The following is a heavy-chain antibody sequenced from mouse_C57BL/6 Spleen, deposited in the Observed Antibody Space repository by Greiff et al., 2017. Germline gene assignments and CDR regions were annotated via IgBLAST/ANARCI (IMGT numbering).Heavy chain of an antibody. CDR2: IYPGDGDT. D-gene: IGHD3-3*01. CDR3: ERGAGGMDD. J-gene: IGHJ4*01. Sequence: QVQLQQSGAELVKPGASVKISCKASGYAFSSYWMTWVKQRPGKGLEWIGQIYPGDGDTNYNGKFKGKATLTADKSSSTVYMQLSSLTSEDSAVYFCERGAGGMDDWGQGTSVTVSS. V-gene: IGHV1-80*01. CDR1: GYAFSSYW.